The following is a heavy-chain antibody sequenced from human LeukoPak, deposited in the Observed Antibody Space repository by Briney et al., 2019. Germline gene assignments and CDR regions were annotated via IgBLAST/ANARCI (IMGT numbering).Heavy chain of an antibody. CDR2: ISNSDSSI. CDR1: GLLFSDYY. Sequence: GGSLRLSCAASGLLFSDYYMSWIRQAPGKGLEWVSYISNSDSSIYYADSVKGRFTISRDNANKSLFLQMNSLRAEDTAVYYCTSHVGGTARAWGYFQYWGQGTLVTVSS. D-gene: IGHD1-26*01. J-gene: IGHJ1*01. V-gene: IGHV3-11*01. CDR3: TSHVGGTARAWGYFQY.